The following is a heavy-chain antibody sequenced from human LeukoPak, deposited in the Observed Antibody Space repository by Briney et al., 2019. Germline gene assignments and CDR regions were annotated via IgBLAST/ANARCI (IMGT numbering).Heavy chain of an antibody. J-gene: IGHJ4*02. CDR1: GFTFTNYG. CDR3: AKVSRGEPNDY. D-gene: IGHD4-17*01. CDR2: IQYDGGNK. V-gene: IGHV3-30*02. Sequence: PGGSLRLSCTASGFTFTNYGIHWVRQAPGKGLEWVAFIQYDGGNKYYADSVKGRFTISRDNSKNTLYLQMNSLRAEDTATYYCAKVSRGEPNDYWGQGTLVTVSS.